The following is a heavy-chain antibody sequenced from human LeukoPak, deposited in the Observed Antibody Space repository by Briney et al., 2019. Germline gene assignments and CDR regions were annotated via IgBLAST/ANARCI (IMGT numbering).Heavy chain of an antibody. J-gene: IGHJ4*02. V-gene: IGHV4-38-2*02. CDR3: ARDGSRRNEADY. CDR1: GYSIISGYC. Sequence: SETLSLTCIVSGYSIISGYCWGWIRQPPGKGLEWIGSIYHSGNTYYNPSLKSRVTISVDTSKSQFSLNLNSVTAADTAVYYCARDGSRRNEADYWGQGTLVTVSS. D-gene: IGHD1-1*01. CDR2: IYHSGNT.